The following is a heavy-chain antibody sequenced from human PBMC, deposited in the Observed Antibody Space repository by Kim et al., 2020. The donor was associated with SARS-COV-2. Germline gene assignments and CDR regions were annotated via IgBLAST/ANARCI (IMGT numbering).Heavy chain of an antibody. CDR2: IYSSGSA. V-gene: IGHV3-53*01. CDR1: GVTASNNY. CDR3: AILPPGSA. D-gene: IGHD2-15*01. J-gene: IGHJ4*02. Sequence: GGSLRLSCAASGVTASNNYMSWVLQAPGKGLECVSVIYSSGSAYYADSVQGRFTISRDNSKNTLYLHMSSLRVDDTALYNCAILPPGSAWGQGTLVTVSS.